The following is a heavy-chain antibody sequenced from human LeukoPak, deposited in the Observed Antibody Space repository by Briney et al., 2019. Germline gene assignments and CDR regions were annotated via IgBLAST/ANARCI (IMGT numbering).Heavy chain of an antibody. V-gene: IGHV3-30*18. CDR3: AKDGYSSSWWTYYFDY. CDR2: ISYDGSNK. CDR1: GFTFSSYG. Sequence: GRSLRLSCAASGFTFSSYGMRWVRQAPGKGLEWVAVISYDGSNKYYADSVKGRFTISRDNSKNTLYLQMNSLRAEDTAVYYCAKDGYSSSWWTYYFDYWGQGTLVTVSS. J-gene: IGHJ4*02. D-gene: IGHD6-13*01.